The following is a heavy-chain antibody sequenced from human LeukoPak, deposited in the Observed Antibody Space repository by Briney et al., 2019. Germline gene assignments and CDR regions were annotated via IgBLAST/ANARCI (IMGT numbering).Heavy chain of an antibody. J-gene: IGHJ4*02. D-gene: IGHD3-22*01. CDR1: GGSFSGYY. Sequence: SETLSLTCAVYGGSFSGYYWSWIRQPPGKGLEWIGEINHSGSTNYNPSLKSRVTISVDTSKNQFSLKLSSVTAADTAVYYCARGSRRITVIVVVIPKAPYFDYWGQGTLVTVSS. V-gene: IGHV4-34*01. CDR2: INHSGST. CDR3: ARGSRRITVIVVVIPKAPYFDY.